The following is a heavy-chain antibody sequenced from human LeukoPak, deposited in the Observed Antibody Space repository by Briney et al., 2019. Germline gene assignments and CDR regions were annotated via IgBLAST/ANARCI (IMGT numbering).Heavy chain of an antibody. CDR1: GGSISSDKW. J-gene: IGHJ4*02. D-gene: IGHD3-22*01. CDR2: IYHSGST. V-gene: IGHV4-4*02. CDR3: ARPFQDYDKGTFFYFFDF. Sequence: SGTLSLTCAVSGGSISSDKWWSWVRQSPGKGLEWIGEIYHSGSTNYNPSLKSRVTISINKSKNQFSLKLSSVTAADTAVYYCARPFQDYDKGTFFYFFDFWGQGILVTVSS.